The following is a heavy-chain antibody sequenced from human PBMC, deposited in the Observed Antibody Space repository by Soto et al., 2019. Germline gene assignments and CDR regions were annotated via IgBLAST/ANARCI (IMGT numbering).Heavy chain of an antibody. D-gene: IGHD5-12*01. Sequence: GGSLRLSCAASGFTFSTYIMNWVRQAPGKGLEWVSSITSSSSYIYYADSVKGRFTISRDNAKNSLYLQMNSLRAEDTALYYCARSSGYDSRFDYWGQGALVTV. CDR2: ITSSSSYI. CDR1: GFTFSTYI. CDR3: ARSSGYDSRFDY. V-gene: IGHV3-21*01. J-gene: IGHJ4*02.